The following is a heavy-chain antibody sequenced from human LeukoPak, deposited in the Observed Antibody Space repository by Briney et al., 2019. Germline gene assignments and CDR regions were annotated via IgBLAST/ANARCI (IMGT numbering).Heavy chain of an antibody. J-gene: IGHJ3*02. Sequence: TGGSLRLSCAASGFTFSSYAMHWVRQAPGKGLEWVAVISYDGSNKYYADSVKGRFTISRDNSKNTLYLQMNSLRAEDTAVYYCARKDIVVVPAAKVTDAFDIWGQGTMVTVSS. D-gene: IGHD2-2*01. CDR2: ISYDGSNK. V-gene: IGHV3-30-3*01. CDR3: ARKDIVVVPAAKVTDAFDI. CDR1: GFTFSSYA.